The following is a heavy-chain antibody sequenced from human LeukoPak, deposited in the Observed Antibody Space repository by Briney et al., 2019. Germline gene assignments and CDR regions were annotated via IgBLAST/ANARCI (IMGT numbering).Heavy chain of an antibody. D-gene: IGHD2-15*01. V-gene: IGHV1-2*02. CDR3: ARGVVAATFYYYMDV. Sequence: ASVKVSCKPSGYTFTVYYIHWVRQAPRQGLEWMGWINPTSGATNYAPKFQGRVTMTRDTSISTAYMELNSLKSDDTAVYFCARGVVAATFYYYMDVWGKGTTVTVSS. CDR2: INPTSGAT. J-gene: IGHJ6*03. CDR1: GYTFTVYY.